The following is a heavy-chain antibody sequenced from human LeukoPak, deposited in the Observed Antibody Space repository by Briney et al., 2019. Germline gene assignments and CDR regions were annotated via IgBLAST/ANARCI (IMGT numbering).Heavy chain of an antibody. CDR3: AKDPVVVAATTPYYSDY. D-gene: IGHD2-15*01. CDR1: GFTFSSYA. V-gene: IGHV3-23*01. CDR2: ISGSGGST. J-gene: IGHJ4*02. Sequence: PGGSLRLSCAASGFTFSSYAMSWVRQAPGKGLEWVSAISGSGGSTYYADSVKGRFTISRDNSKNTLYLQMNSLRAEDTAVYYCAKDPVVVAATTPYYSDYWGQGTLVTVSS.